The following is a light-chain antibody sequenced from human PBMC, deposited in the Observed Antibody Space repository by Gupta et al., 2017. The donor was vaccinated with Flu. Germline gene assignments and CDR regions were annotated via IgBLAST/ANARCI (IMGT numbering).Light chain of an antibody. Sequence: EIVLTKSPGSLSFSAGERATLSCRASQTVAASYLAWYQQQSGQAPRLLLYGASSRATGIPDRFSGSGYGTDFTLSISRQEPEDFAVYYCQHYGSSPSYTFGQGTKLEI. V-gene: IGKV3-20*01. CDR3: QHYGSSPSYT. CDR1: QTVAASY. CDR2: GAS. J-gene: IGKJ2*01.